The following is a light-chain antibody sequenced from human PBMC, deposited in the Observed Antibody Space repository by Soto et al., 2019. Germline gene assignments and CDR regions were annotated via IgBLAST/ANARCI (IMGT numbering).Light chain of an antibody. V-gene: IGLV1-40*01. CDR3: RSYDRSLSGSRV. CDR1: SSNIGAGYD. J-gene: IGLJ1*01. CDR2: DNN. Sequence: QSVLTQPPSVSWAPWQRATISCTGSSSNIGAGYDVHWYQQLPGTAPKLLIYDNNNRPSGVPDRFSGSKSGTSASLAITGLQAEDEADYYCRSYDRSLSGSRVFGTGTKVTVL.